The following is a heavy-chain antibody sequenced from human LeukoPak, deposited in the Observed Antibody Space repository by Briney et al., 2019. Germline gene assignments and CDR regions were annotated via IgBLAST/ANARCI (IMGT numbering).Heavy chain of an antibody. D-gene: IGHD6-19*01. Sequence: KTSETLSLTCTVSGGSINGYYWSWIRQPPGKGPEWIGYIYYSGSTNYNPSLKSRVTISVDTSKNQFSLKMNSVTAADTAVYYCARLASSGWSHCDYWGQGTLVTVSS. CDR2: IYYSGST. V-gene: IGHV4-59*08. CDR1: GGSINGYY. J-gene: IGHJ4*02. CDR3: ARLASSGWSHCDY.